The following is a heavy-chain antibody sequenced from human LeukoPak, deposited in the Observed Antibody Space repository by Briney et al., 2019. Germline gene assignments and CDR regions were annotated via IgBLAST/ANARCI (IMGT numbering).Heavy chain of an antibody. CDR2: ISGSGGST. Sequence: GGSLRLSCAASGFTFSSYAMSWVRQAPGKGLEWVSAISGSGGSTYYADSVKGRFTISRDNSKNTLYLQMNSLRAEDTAVYYCAKDKAPIYGYWYLDLWGRGTLVTVSS. CDR1: GFTFSSYA. CDR3: AKDKAPIYGYWYLDL. D-gene: IGHD3-10*01. J-gene: IGHJ2*01. V-gene: IGHV3-23*01.